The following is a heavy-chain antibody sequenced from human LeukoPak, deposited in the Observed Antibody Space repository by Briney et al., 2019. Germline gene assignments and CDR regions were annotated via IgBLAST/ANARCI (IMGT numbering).Heavy chain of an antibody. CDR1: GFTFSSYW. D-gene: IGHD6-19*01. Sequence: GGSLRLSCTASGFTFSSYWMTWVRQTPEKGLEWVANIRQDGGKKDYVASVKGRFTISRDNAKNSLYLQMNSLRAEDTALYYCAGGDRSGWYFDYWGQGTLVTVSS. J-gene: IGHJ4*02. CDR2: IRQDGGKK. CDR3: AGGDRSGWYFDY. V-gene: IGHV3-7*03.